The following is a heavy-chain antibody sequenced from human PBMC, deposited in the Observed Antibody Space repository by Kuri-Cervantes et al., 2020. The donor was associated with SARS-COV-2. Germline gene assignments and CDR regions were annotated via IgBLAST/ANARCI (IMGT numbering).Heavy chain of an antibody. J-gene: IGHJ6*03. CDR3: ARANGDYQIEIDYYYYYYMDV. Sequence: SETLSLTCTASGGSISSSSYYWGWIRQPPGKGLEWIGSIYYSGSTYYNPSLKSRVTISVDTSMTQFSLKLSSVTAADTAVYYCARANGDYQIEIDYYYYYYMDVWGKGTTVTVSS. CDR1: GGSISSSSYY. CDR2: IYYSGST. D-gene: IGHD4-17*01. V-gene: IGHV4-39*07.